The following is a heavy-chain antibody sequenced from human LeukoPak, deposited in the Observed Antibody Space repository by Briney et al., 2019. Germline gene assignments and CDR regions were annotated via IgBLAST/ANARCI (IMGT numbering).Heavy chain of an antibody. CDR3: ARVGRGYSFNVYYFDY. CDR1: GFTVRSSY. D-gene: IGHD5-18*01. CDR2: ISYDGSNK. Sequence: GGSLRLSCAASGFTVRSSYMSWVRQAPGKGLEWMAVISYDGSNKYYADSVKGRFTISRDNSKNTLYLQMNSLRAEDTAVYYCARVGRGYSFNVYYFDYWGQGTLVTVSS. J-gene: IGHJ4*02. V-gene: IGHV3-30*03.